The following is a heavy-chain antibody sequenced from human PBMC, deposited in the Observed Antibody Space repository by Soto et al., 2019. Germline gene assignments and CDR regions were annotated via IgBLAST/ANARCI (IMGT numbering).Heavy chain of an antibody. Sequence: VGSLRLSCAASGLTFSSYGMHWVRQATGKGLEWVAVISYDGSNKYYADSVKGRFTISRDNSKNTLYLQMNSLRAEDTAVYYCAKAPPYGERDYFDYWGQGTLVTVSS. CDR1: GLTFSSYG. V-gene: IGHV3-30*18. J-gene: IGHJ4*02. D-gene: IGHD4-17*01. CDR3: AKAPPYGERDYFDY. CDR2: ISYDGSNK.